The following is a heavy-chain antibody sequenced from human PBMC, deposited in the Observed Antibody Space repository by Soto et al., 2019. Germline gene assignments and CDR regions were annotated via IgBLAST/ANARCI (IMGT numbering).Heavy chain of an antibody. V-gene: IGHV1-69*06. J-gene: IGHJ4*02. Sequence: QVQLEQSGSEVKKSGSSVKVSCKASGYSFSCHAITWVRQAPGQGLEWMGGIIPVFGTPSYAQKFQGRVTISADKSTNTSSLELRSLRSEDTAVYYCARGGALSTSWYWGDGLDSWGQGTQVTVSS. D-gene: IGHD6-13*01. CDR2: IIPVFGTP. CDR1: GYSFSCHA. CDR3: ARGGALSTSWYWGDGLDS.